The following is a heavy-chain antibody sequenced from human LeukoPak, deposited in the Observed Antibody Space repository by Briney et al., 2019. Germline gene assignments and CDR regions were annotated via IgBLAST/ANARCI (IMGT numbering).Heavy chain of an antibody. CDR1: GFTFSSYA. V-gene: IGHV3-23*01. J-gene: IGHJ6*03. CDR3: AKDREYGSRRQRYYYYYMDV. D-gene: IGHD6-6*01. CDR2: ISGRGGST. Sequence: GGSLRLSCAASGFTFSSYAVSWVRQAPGKWLEWVSAISGRGGSTYYAYSVKGRFTISRDNSKNKLYLQMNSLRDEDSAVYYCAKDREYGSRRQRYYYYYMDVWGKGTTVTVSS.